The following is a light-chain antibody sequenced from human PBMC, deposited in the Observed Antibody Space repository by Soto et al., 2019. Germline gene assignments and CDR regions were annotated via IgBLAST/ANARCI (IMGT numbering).Light chain of an antibody. Sequence: QSALTQPPSASGPPGQRFTIYCSGSSSNIGSKTVNWYQQLPGTVPKLLIYNSYQRPSGVPDRFSGSKSGTSASPAISGLQSEDEADYYCAAWDASLNGYVFGAGTKVTVL. J-gene: IGLJ1*01. CDR3: AAWDASLNGYV. CDR2: NSY. CDR1: SSNIGSKT. V-gene: IGLV1-44*01.